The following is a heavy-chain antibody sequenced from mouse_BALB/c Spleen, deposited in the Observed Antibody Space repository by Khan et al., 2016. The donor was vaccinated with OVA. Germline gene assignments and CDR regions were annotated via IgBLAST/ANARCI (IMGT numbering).Heavy chain of an antibody. CDR3: ARTARIKC. CDR2: ISYSGRT. CDR1: GYSTTSGYG. V-gene: IGHV3-2*02. D-gene: IGHD1-2*01. J-gene: IGHJ2*01. Sequence: VQLKQSGPGLVKPSQSLSLTCPVTGYSTTSGYGWNWIRQFPGNKLEWMGYISYSGRTIYNPSLKSRISITRDTSKNQFFLQWNSVTTEDTATYYCARTARIKCWGRCTTLAVSS.